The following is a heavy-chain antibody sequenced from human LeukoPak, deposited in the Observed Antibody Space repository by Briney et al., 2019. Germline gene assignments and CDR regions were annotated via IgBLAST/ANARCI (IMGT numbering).Heavy chain of an antibody. J-gene: IGHJ4*02. V-gene: IGHV3-53*01. CDR2: IYSGGST. D-gene: IGHD5-24*01. CDR3: AQGDGYNYFNY. Sequence: PGGSLRLSCAASGFTVSSSYMSWVRQAPGKGLERVSVIYSGGSTYYADSVKGRFTISRDNSKNTLYLQMNSLRAEDTAVYYCAQGDGYNYFNYWGQGTLVTVSS. CDR1: GFTVSSSY.